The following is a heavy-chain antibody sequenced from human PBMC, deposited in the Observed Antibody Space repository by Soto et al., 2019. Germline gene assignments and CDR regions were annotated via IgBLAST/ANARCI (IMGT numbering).Heavy chain of an antibody. V-gene: IGHV1-18*01. CDR1: GYTFTRSG. CDR3: AREGVAPYYYYGMDV. CDR2: ISTYNGDT. J-gene: IGHJ6*02. Sequence: ASVKVSCEASGYTFTRSGISWVRQAPGQGLEWMGWISTYNGDTNYAQTFQGRVTMTTDTSTSTVHMEVRSLRSDDTAVYYCAREGVAPYYYYGMDVWGQGTTVTVS. D-gene: IGHD5-12*01.